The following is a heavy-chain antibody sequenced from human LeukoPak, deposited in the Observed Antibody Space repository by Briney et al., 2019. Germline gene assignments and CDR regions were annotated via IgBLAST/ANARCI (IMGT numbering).Heavy chain of an antibody. D-gene: IGHD2-2*01. CDR3: ARDRDLCSSTSCNTFDY. V-gene: IGHV4-30-4*08. CDR1: GVSLSSGDYY. CDR2: IYYSGST. Sequence: PSQTLSLTCTVSGVSLSSGDYYWSWIRQPPGKGLEWIGYIYYSGSTYYNPSLKSRVTISVDTSKNQFSLKLSSVTAADTAVYYCARDRDLCSSTSCNTFDYWGQGTLVTVSS. J-gene: IGHJ4*02.